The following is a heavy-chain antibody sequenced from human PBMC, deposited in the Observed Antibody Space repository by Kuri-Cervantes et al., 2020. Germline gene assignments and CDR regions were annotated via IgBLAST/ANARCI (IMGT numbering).Heavy chain of an antibody. J-gene: IGHJ6*02. CDR2: ISYDGSNQ. CDR1: GFTFSSYA. D-gene: IGHD3-9*01. V-gene: IGHV3-30*01. CDR3: ARASYYDILTGYSDYYGMDV. Sequence: GGSLRLYCAASGFTFSSYAMHWVRQAPGKGLEWVAVISYDGSNQYYADSVKGRFTISRDNSKNTLYLQMNSQRAEDTAVYYCARASYYDILTGYSDYYGMDVWGQGTTVTVSS.